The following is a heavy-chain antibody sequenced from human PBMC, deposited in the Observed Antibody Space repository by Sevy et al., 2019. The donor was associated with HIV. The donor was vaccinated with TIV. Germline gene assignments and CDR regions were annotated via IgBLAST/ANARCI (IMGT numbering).Heavy chain of an antibody. D-gene: IGHD2-15*01. J-gene: IGHJ5*02. CDR3: VKARGGTNYNWFDP. V-gene: IGHV3-64D*06. CDR1: GFTFGNYA. CDR2: ISDNGGST. Sequence: GGSLRLPCSASGFTFGNYAMHWVRQAPGKGLEYVSSISDNGGSTYYTDSVKGRFTISRDNSKNTLYLQMTILRADDTAVYHCVKARGGTNYNWFDPWGQGTLVTVSS.